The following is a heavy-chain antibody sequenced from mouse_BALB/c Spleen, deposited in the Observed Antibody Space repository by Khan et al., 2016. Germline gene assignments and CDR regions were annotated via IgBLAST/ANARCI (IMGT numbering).Heavy chain of an antibody. J-gene: IGHJ4*01. D-gene: IGHD2-14*01. Sequence: EVELVEFGGGLVQPGGSLQISCAASGFTFSTSAMFWARQTPDKRLELVATINSNGGSTYYPDHVKGRFTISRDNSKNTLYLQMSSLKSEDTAMYYCARVRQAVDYWGQGTSVTVSS. V-gene: IGHV5-6-3*01. CDR2: INSNGGST. CDR1: GFTFSTSA. CDR3: ARVRQAVDY.